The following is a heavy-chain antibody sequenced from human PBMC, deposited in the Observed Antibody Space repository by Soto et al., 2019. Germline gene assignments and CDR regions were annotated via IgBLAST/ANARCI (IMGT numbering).Heavy chain of an antibody. CDR1: GGSISSSSYY. Sequence: QLQLQESGPGLVKPSETLSLTCTVSGGSISSSSYYWGWIRQPPGKGLEWIGSIYYSGSTYYNPSLKSRVTISVDTSKNQYSLKLSSVTAADTAVYYCANLNDLEWLYNWFDPWGQGTLVTVSS. D-gene: IGHD3-3*01. CDR3: ANLNDLEWLYNWFDP. J-gene: IGHJ5*02. CDR2: IYYSGST. V-gene: IGHV4-39*01.